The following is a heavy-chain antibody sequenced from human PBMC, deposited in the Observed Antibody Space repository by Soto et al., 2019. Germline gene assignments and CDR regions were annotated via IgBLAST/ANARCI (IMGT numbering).Heavy chain of an antibody. D-gene: IGHD6-6*01. CDR2: INPNSGGT. Sequence: QVQLVQSGAEVKKPGASVKVSCKASGYTFTGYYMHWVRQAPGQGLEWMGWINPNSGGTNYAQKFQGWVTMTRDTSISTAYMELSRLRSDDTAVYYCARSSSPDYYYSYGMDVWGQGTTVTVSS. CDR1: GYTFTGYY. CDR3: ARSSSPDYYYSYGMDV. V-gene: IGHV1-2*04. J-gene: IGHJ6*02.